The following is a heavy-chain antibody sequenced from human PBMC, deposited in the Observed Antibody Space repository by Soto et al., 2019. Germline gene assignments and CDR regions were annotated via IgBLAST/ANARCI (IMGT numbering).Heavy chain of an antibody. CDR2: ISHDGGAV. CDR1: GFSFSTTG. CDR3: AKDLYSSDWFNFFGS. J-gene: IGHJ5*01. Sequence: VQLVESGGGVVQPGRSLRLSCAASGFSFSTTGMHWVRQAPGKGLEWVAMISHDGGAVHFADSVKGRFTISRDDSTNTLYLQMNSLRPEDTDVYYCAKDLYSSDWFNFFGSWGQGSLVTVSS. V-gene: IGHV3-30*18. D-gene: IGHD6-19*01.